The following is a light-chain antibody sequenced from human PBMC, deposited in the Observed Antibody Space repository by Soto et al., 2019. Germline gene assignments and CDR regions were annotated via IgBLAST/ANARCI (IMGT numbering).Light chain of an antibody. CDR1: QSVSSY. CDR3: QQRSNWPPVT. CDR2: DAS. J-gene: IGKJ3*01. V-gene: IGKV3-11*01. Sequence: EIVLTQSPATLSLSPGERATLSCRASQSVSSYLAWYQQKPGQAPRLLIYDASTRATGIPARFSGSGSGTDFTLTISSLDPEDFAVYYCQQRSNWPPVTFGPGTKVEIK.